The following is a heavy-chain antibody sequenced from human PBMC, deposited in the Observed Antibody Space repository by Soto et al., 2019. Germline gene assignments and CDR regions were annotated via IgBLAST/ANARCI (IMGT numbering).Heavy chain of an antibody. CDR1: GFTFSSYS. Sequence: EVQLVESGGGLVKPGGSLRLSCAASGFTFSSYSMNWVRQAPGKGLEWVSSISSSSSYIYYADSVKGRFTISRDNAKNSLYLQMNSLRAEDTAVYYCARDYRDRDYSKPFDYWGQGTLVTVSS. V-gene: IGHV3-21*01. D-gene: IGHD4-4*01. J-gene: IGHJ4*02. CDR2: ISSSSSYI. CDR3: ARDYRDRDYSKPFDY.